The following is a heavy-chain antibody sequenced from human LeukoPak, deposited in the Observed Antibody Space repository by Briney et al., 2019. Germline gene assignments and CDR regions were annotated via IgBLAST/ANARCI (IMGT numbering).Heavy chain of an antibody. V-gene: IGHV3-7*01. Sequence: GGSLRLSCAASGFKFSDFWMTWVRQTPGKGLEWVANIKEDGSEEYHVDSVKGRFTISRDNTKSSLFLQMNILRVEDTAVYYCARPETEGEISGAWGYWGQGTLVTVSS. CDR1: GFKFSDFW. CDR2: IKEDGSEE. CDR3: ARPETEGEISGAWGY. J-gene: IGHJ4*02. D-gene: IGHD3-16*01.